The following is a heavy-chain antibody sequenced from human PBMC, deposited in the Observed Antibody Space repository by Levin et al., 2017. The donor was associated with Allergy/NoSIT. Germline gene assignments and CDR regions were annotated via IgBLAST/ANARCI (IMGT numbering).Heavy chain of an antibody. D-gene: IGHD4-23*01. Sequence: GGSLRLSCAASGFTFSAYAMTWVRQAPGKGLEWVSAISGSGNDAYYADSVKGRFIISRDNSKNTLSLQMYSLRAEDTAIYYCAKGHYGGQSPTWGQGTLVTVSS. V-gene: IGHV3-23*01. CDR3: AKGHYGGQSPT. CDR2: ISGSGNDA. J-gene: IGHJ5*02. CDR1: GFTFSAYA.